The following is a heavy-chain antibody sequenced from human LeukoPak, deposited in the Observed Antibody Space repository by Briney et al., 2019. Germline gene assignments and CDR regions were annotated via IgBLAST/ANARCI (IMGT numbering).Heavy chain of an antibody. J-gene: IGHJ4*02. CDR2: ISPTGGST. Sequence: ASVKVSCKAFGYTFTNNWMHWVRQAPGQGPEWMGLISPTGGSTAYAQKFQGRVTLTRDMSTSTDYLELSSLRSEDTAVYYCALILSYYDSSGYSGFDYWGQGTLVTVSS. D-gene: IGHD3-22*01. CDR3: ALILSYYDSSGYSGFDY. V-gene: IGHV1-46*01. CDR1: GYTFTNNW.